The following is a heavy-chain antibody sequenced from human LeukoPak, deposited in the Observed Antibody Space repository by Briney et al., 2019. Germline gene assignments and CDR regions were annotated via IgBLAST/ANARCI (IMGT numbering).Heavy chain of an antibody. CDR1: GFTFDDYA. Sequence: GGSLRLSCAASGFTFDDYAMHWVRQAPGKGLEWVSGISWNSGSIGYADSVKGRFTISRDNAKNSLYLQMNSLRAEDTALYYCANDSVAGIAEYFQHWGQGTLVTVSS. D-gene: IGHD6-19*01. CDR3: ANDSVAGIAEYFQH. V-gene: IGHV3-9*01. CDR2: ISWNSGSI. J-gene: IGHJ1*01.